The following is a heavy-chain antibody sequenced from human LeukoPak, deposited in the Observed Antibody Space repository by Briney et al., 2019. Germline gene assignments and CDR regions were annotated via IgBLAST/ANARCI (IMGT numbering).Heavy chain of an antibody. J-gene: IGHJ4*02. Sequence: PGESLKISCKGSGYSFTNYWIGWVRQMPGKGLEWMGRIVPSDSYTNYRPSFQGQVTISVDKSNSTAYLQWSSLKASDTAMYYCATRSPHSGSFDYWGQGTLVTVSS. CDR2: IVPSDSYT. D-gene: IGHD1-26*01. V-gene: IGHV5-10-1*01. CDR3: ATRSPHSGSFDY. CDR1: GYSFTNYW.